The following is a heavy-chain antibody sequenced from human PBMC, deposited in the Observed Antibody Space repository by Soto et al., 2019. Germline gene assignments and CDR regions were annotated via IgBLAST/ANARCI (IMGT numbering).Heavy chain of an antibody. D-gene: IGHD3-16*01. CDR1: GFTFTTYP. CDR3: AREEPSAGGTLRY. Sequence: QVQLVESGGGVVQPGRSLRLSCAASGFTFTTYPMHWVRQAPGKGLEWVTAISSDASSKDYADSVKGRFTSSRDNSKNTLYLQMNSLRAEDTAVYYCAREEPSAGGTLRYWGQGTLVTVSS. V-gene: IGHV3-30*04. CDR2: ISSDASSK. J-gene: IGHJ4*02.